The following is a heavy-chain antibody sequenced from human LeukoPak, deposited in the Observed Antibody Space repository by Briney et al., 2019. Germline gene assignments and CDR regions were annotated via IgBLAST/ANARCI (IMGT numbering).Heavy chain of an antibody. CDR2: ISSNGGST. CDR3: AREGWDASSSWYSEPTPYFDY. CDR1: GFAFSSYA. D-gene: IGHD6-13*01. J-gene: IGHJ4*02. Sequence: GGSLRLSCAASGFAFSSYAMHWVRQAPGKGLGYVSAISSNGGSTYYANSVKGRFTISRDNSKNTLYLQMGSLRAVDMAVYYCAREGWDASSSWYSEPTPYFDYWGQGTLVTVSS. V-gene: IGHV3-64*01.